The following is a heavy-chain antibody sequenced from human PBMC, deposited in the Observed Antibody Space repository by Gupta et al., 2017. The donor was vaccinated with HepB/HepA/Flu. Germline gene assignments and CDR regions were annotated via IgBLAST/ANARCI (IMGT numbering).Heavy chain of an antibody. V-gene: IGHV3-48*02. CDR3: ATGSSEKQLGYYFDD. J-gene: IGHJ4*02. CDR2: ITSSTRTI. CDR1: GFTFSSYR. Sequence: EVQLVESGGGLVQPGGSLRLSCAASGFTFSSYRMNWVRQAPGKGLEWVSHITSSTRTIYYADSVKGRITISRDNAKNSLYLQMNSLRDEDTAVYDGATGSSEKQLGYYFDDWGQGTRVTVSS. D-gene: IGHD6-13*01.